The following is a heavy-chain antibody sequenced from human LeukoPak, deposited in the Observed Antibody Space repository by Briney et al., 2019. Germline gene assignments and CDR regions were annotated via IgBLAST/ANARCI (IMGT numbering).Heavy chain of an antibody. Sequence: GGSLRLSCAASGFTFSAYSMTWIRQAPGKGLEWVSYISSGCEDTLYADSVKGRFTISRDNAKNSLYLRMNSLTAEDTAVYYCVGPPCLRGGYCSTHSWGQGTLVTVDS. CDR2: ISSGCEDT. V-gene: IGHV3-11*03. J-gene: IGHJ4*02. CDR1: GFTFSAYS. D-gene: IGHD2-2*01. CDR3: VGPPCLRGGYCSTHS.